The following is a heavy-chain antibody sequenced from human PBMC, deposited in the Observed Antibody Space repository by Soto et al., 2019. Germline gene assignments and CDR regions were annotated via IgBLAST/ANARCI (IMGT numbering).Heavy chain of an antibody. Sequence: QVQLQESGPGLVKPSGTLSLTCAVSGGSISSSNWWSWVRQPPGKGLEWIGEIYHSGSTNYIPSLKSRVTISVDKSKNQFSLQLRSVAVADTAVYYCGRVPGLFCSGGSCYSASSGFDYWGQGTLVTVSS. CDR1: GGSISSSNW. CDR2: IYHSGST. V-gene: IGHV4-4*02. CDR3: GRVPGLFCSGGSCYSASSGFDY. J-gene: IGHJ4*02. D-gene: IGHD2-15*01.